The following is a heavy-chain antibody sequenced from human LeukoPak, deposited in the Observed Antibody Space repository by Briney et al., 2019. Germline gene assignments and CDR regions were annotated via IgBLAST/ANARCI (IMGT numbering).Heavy chain of an antibody. CDR2: INHSGST. D-gene: IGHD3-9*01. J-gene: IGHJ3*02. Sequence: SETLSLTCTVSGGSISSSSYYWGWIRQPPGKGLDWIGEINHSGSTNYNPSLKSRVTISVDTSKNQLSLKLSSVTAADTAVYYCARVPRYFDWLPHKDAFDIWGQGTMVTVSS. V-gene: IGHV4-39*07. CDR1: GGSISSSSYY. CDR3: ARVPRYFDWLPHKDAFDI.